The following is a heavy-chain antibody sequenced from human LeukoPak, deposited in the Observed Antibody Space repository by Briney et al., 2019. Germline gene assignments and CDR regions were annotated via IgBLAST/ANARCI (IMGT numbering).Heavy chain of an antibody. CDR1: GFTFSSYD. V-gene: IGHV3-13*01. J-gene: IGHJ6*02. CDR3: ARALYYYYGMDV. CDR2: IGTAGDT. Sequence: GGSLRLSCAASGFTFSSYDMHWVRHATGKGLEWVSAIGTAGDTYYPGSVKGRFTISRENAKNSLYLQMNSLRAGDTAVYYCARALYYYYGMDVWGQGTTVTVSS.